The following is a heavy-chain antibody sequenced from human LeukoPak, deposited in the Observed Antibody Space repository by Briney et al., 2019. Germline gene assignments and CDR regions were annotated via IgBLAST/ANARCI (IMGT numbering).Heavy chain of an antibody. V-gene: IGHV3-48*03. CDR1: GFTFSSYE. D-gene: IGHD3-10*01. J-gene: IGHJ4*02. Sequence: PGGSLRLSCAAPGFTFSSYEMNWVRQAPGKGLEWVSYISSSGSTIYYADSVKGRFTISRDNAKNSLYLQMNSLRAEDTAVYYCARDEPWSYYLLDYWGQGTLVTVSS. CDR2: ISSSGSTI. CDR3: ARDEPWSYYLLDY.